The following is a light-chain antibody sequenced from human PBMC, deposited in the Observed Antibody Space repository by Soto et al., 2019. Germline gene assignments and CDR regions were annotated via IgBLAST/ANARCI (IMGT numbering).Light chain of an antibody. V-gene: IGLV2-14*01. Sequence: QSALTQPASVSGSPGQSITISCTGTSSDVGAHNFVSWYQQHPDKAPTLMIYDVSTRPSGVSNRFSGSKSGNTASLTISGLQAEDEADYYCSSFTNSNTLVFGGGTKVTVL. J-gene: IGLJ3*02. CDR3: SSFTNSNTLV. CDR2: DVS. CDR1: SSDVGAHNF.